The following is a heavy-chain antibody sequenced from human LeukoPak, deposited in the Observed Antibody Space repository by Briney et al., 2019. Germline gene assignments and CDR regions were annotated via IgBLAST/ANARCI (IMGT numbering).Heavy chain of an antibody. V-gene: IGHV1-2*02. CDR2: INPNSGGT. CDR1: GYTFTGYY. D-gene: IGHD2-2*01. Sequence: ASVKVSCKASGYTFTGYYMHWVRQAPGQGLEWMGWINPNSGGTNYAQKFQGRVTMTRDTSISTAYMELSRLRSDDTAVYYCAREDVVVVPAAPPGGFDPWGQGTLVTVSS. J-gene: IGHJ5*02. CDR3: AREDVVVVPAAPPGGFDP.